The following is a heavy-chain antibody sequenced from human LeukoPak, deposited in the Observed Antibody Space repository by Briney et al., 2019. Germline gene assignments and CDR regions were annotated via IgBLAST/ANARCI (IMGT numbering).Heavy chain of an antibody. Sequence: GGSLRLSCAASGFTFSSYSMNWVRQAPGEGLEWVSYISSSSSTIYYADSVKGRFTISRDNAKNSLYLQMNSLRAEDTAVYYCARDGLYYYYGMDVWGQGTTVTVSS. CDR2: ISSSSSTI. D-gene: IGHD3/OR15-3a*01. CDR1: GFTFSSYS. J-gene: IGHJ6*02. V-gene: IGHV3-48*01. CDR3: ARDGLYYYYGMDV.